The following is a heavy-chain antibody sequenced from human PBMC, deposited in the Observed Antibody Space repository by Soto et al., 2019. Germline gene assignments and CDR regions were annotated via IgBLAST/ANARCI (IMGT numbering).Heavy chain of an antibody. CDR3: ARGAGSGPGFYFDY. CDR1: GFTFSSYG. J-gene: IGHJ4*02. D-gene: IGHD2-15*01. Sequence: GGSLRLSCAASGFTFSSYGIHWVRQAPGKGLESVAVVWYDSSHEYYADSVKGRFTISRDNSANTLYLQMNSLRAEDTAVYYCARGAGSGPGFYFDYWGQGTPVTVSS. V-gene: IGHV3-33*01. CDR2: VWYDSSHE.